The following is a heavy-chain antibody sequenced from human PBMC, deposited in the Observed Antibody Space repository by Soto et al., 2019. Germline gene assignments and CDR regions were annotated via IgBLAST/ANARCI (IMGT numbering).Heavy chain of an antibody. D-gene: IGHD1-26*01. CDR1: GDTSSNYG. J-gene: IGHJ6*02. CDR2: FLPVFGTT. V-gene: IGHV1-69*06. Sequence: SVKVSCKASGDTSSNYGVSWVRQAPGQGLEWMGGFLPVFGTTTYARNFQGRITITADKSTSTVYMELTSLRSDDTATYYCARDPDEVVGTDYHYYGMDVWDQGATVTVSS. CDR3: ARDPDEVVGTDYHYYGMDV.